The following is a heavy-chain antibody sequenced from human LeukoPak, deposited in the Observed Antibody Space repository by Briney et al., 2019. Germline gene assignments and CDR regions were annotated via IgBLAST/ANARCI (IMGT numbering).Heavy chain of an antibody. D-gene: IGHD1-1*01. V-gene: IGHV1-2*02. J-gene: IGHJ1*01. CDR2: INPNSGGT. CDR3: ARDWGTKYAEYFQH. Sequence: ASVKVSCKASGYTFTGYYMHWVRQAPGQGLEWMGWINPNSGGTNYAQKFQGRVTMTRDTSISTAYTELSRLRSDDTAVYYCARDWGTKYAEYFQHWGQGTLVTVSS. CDR1: GYTFTGYY.